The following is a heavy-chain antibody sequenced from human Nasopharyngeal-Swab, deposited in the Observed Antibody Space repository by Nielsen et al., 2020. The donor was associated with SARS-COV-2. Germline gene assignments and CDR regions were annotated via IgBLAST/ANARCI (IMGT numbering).Heavy chain of an antibody. J-gene: IGHJ4*02. D-gene: IGHD5-18*01. V-gene: IGHV3-23*01. CDR1: GFTFSSYA. CDR2: ISGSGGST. CDR3: AKPETGIQLWSTEPLDY. Sequence: GESLKISCAASGFTFSSYAVSWVRQAPGKGLEWVSAISGSGGSTYYADSVKGRFTISRDNSKNTLYLQMNSLRAEDTAVYYCAKPETGIQLWSTEPLDYWGQGTLVTVSS.